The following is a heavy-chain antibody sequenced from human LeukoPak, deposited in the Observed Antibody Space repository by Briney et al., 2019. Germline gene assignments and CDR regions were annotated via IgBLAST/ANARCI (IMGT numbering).Heavy chain of an antibody. V-gene: IGHV3-53*01. CDR2: IYSGGST. Sequence: GGSLRLSCAASGFTVSSNYMSWVRQAPGKGLEWVSVIYSGGSTYYADSVKGRFTISRDNSKNTLYLQMNSLRAEDTAIYYCAKDGLCPSVCPTKIDVAGYVDSWGQGTLVTVSS. CDR1: GFTVSSNY. J-gene: IGHJ4*02. CDR3: AKDGLCPSVCPTKIDVAGYVDS. D-gene: IGHD6-19*01.